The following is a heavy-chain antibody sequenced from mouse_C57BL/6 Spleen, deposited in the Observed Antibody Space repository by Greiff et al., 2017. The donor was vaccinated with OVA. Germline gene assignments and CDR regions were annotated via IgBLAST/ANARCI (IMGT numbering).Heavy chain of an antibody. Sequence: EVKLVESGGGLVQPGGSLSLSCAASGFTFTDYYMSWVRQPPGKALEWLGFIRNKANGYTTDYSASVKGRFTISRDNSQSILYLQMNALRAEDSATYYCARYPSMDYWGQGTSVTVSS. CDR1: GFTFTDYY. J-gene: IGHJ4*01. V-gene: IGHV7-3*01. CDR3: ARYPSMDY. CDR2: IRNKANGYTT.